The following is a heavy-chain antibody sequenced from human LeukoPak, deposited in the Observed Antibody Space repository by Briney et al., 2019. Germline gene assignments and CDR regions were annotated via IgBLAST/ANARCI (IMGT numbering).Heavy chain of an antibody. CDR3: AKNTGSGSYYSPFDY. Sequence: GGSLRLSCAASGFTFSSYWMSWVRQAPGKGLEWVANIKQDGSEKYYVDSVKGRFTISRDNSKNTLYLQMNSLRAEDTAVYYCAKNTGSGSYYSPFDYWGQGTLVTVSS. CDR1: GFTFSSYW. J-gene: IGHJ4*02. CDR2: IKQDGSEK. D-gene: IGHD3-10*01. V-gene: IGHV3-7*03.